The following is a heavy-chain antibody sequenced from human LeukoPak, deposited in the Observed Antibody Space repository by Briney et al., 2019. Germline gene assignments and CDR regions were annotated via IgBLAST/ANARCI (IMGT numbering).Heavy chain of an antibody. J-gene: IGHJ4*02. CDR3: ARQANPIAARYFDY. Sequence: SETLSLTCTVSGGSISSSSYYWGWIRQPPGKGLEWIGSIYYSGSTYYNPSLKSRVTISVDTSKNQFSLKLSSVTAADTAVYYCARQANPIAARYFDYWGQGTLVTVSS. V-gene: IGHV4-39*07. CDR2: IYYSGST. D-gene: IGHD6-6*01. CDR1: GGSISSSSYY.